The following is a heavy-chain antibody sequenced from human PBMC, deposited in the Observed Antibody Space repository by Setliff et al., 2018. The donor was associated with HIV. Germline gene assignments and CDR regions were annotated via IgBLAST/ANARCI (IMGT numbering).Heavy chain of an antibody. CDR1: GGSFRGYY. J-gene: IGHJ5*02. V-gene: IGHV4-34*01. CDR2: INHSGST. Sequence: SETLSLTCAVYGGSFRGYYWSWIRQPPGKGLEWIGEINHSGSTNYNPSLKSRVTISVDTSKNPFSLKLSSVTAADTAVYYCARAGAFYDILAGPKPRYNWFDPWGQGTLVTVSS. CDR3: ARAGAFYDILAGPKPRYNWFDP. D-gene: IGHD3-9*01.